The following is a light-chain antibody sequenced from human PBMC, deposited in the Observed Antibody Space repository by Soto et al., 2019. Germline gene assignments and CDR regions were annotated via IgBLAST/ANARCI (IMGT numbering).Light chain of an antibody. CDR1: QAISHY. J-gene: IGKJ4*01. CDR2: GAS. CDR3: LQHNTYPLS. V-gene: IGKV1-17*03. Sequence: DIQMTQSPSAMSASVGDRVTITCRASQAISHYLAWFHQRPGKVPKRLIYGASTLESGVPSRFSGSGSGTEFTLTISSLQPEDFGTYYCLQHNTYPLSFGGGTKADIK.